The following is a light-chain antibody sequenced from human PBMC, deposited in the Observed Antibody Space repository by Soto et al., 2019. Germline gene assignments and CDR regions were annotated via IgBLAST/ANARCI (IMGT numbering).Light chain of an antibody. CDR2: WAS. CDR1: RSVLLKSNNKSH. Sequence: ILMNQSPHSLAVSRGGRATMNCKCSRSVLLKSNNKSHSAWYQQKPGQPPQLIIYWASTRESGVPARFSGSGSGTDCTLTISSREVEDGAFYWCQQYFDVLLTFGGGTKGDIK. J-gene: IGKJ4*01. V-gene: IGKV4-1*01. CDR3: QQYFDVLLT.